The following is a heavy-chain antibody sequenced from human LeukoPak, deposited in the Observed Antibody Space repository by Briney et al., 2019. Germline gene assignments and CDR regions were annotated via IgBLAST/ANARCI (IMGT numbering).Heavy chain of an antibody. Sequence: GGSLRLSCAGSGFTFSRYNMNWFRQAPGKGLESVSSISSRSSYIFYADSVKGRFTISRDNAKNSLYLQMNSRGAEDTAVYYCARDAQWLVPEGYYYYMDVWGKGTRVTVSS. CDR3: ARDAQWLVPEGYYYYMDV. D-gene: IGHD6-19*01. V-gene: IGHV3-21*01. CDR2: ISSRSSYI. J-gene: IGHJ6*03. CDR1: GFTFSRYN.